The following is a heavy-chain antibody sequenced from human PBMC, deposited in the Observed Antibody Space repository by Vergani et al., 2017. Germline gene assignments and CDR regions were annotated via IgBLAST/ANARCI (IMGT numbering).Heavy chain of an antibody. CDR1: GFTFDDYA. Sequence: EVQLVESGGGLVQPGRSLRLSCAASGFTFDDYAMHWVRQAPGKGLEWVSGISWNSGSIGYADSVKGRFTISRDNAKNSLYLQMNSLRAEDTALYYCAKDMNRIAAALSVWVQGTLVTVSS. CDR3: AKDMNRIAAALSV. D-gene: IGHD6-13*01. CDR2: ISWNSGSI. V-gene: IGHV3-9*01. J-gene: IGHJ4*02.